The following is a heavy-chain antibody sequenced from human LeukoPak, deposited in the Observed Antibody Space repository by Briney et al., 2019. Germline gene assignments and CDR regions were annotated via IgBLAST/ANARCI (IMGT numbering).Heavy chain of an antibody. D-gene: IGHD3-22*01. CDR3: ARHGDYYDSSGPYGFDP. J-gene: IGHJ5*02. V-gene: IGHV4-39*01. CDR1: GGSISSSSYC. CDR2: IYYSGST. Sequence: PSETLSLTCTVSGGSISSSSYCWGWLGQPQGKGREGIVRIYYSGSTYDNPASKRRIIISVNTAKNQFSLKLSSVTAADTAVYYCARHGDYYDSSGPYGFDPWGQGTLVTVSS.